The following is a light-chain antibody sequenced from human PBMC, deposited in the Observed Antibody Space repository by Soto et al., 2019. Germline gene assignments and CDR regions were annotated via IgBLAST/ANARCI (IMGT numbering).Light chain of an antibody. CDR1: QSISSW. J-gene: IGKJ5*01. V-gene: IGKV1-5*03. CDR3: QQYNSYSS. CDR2: KAS. Sequence: DIRMTQSPSTLSAAIGERATITFRASQSISSWLAWYQQKPGKAPKLLIYKASSLESGVPSRFSGSGSGTEFTLTISSLQPDDFATYYCQQYNSYSSFGQGTRLEIK.